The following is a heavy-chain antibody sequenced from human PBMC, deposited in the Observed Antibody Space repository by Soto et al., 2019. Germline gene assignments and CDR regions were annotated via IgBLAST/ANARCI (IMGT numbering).Heavy chain of an antibody. CDR2: ISSSSSTI. Sequence: PGGSLRLSCAASGFTFSIYGMNWVRQAPGKGLEWVSYISSSSSTIYYADSVKGRFTISRDNAKNSLYLQMNSLRVEDTAVYYCAKFKYHDYNWFDPWGQGTLVTVSS. D-gene: IGHD2-2*01. CDR3: AKFKYHDYNWFDP. V-gene: IGHV3-48*01. CDR1: GFTFSIYG. J-gene: IGHJ5*02.